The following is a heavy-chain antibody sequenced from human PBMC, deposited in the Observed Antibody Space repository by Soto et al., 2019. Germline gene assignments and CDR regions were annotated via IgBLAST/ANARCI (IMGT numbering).Heavy chain of an antibody. Sequence: GGSLRLSCAASGFTFSNAWMNWVRQAPGKGLEWVGRIKSKTDGGTTDYASPVKGRFTISRDDSKNTLYLQMNSLKTEDTAVYYCTTDRITMIVVAAYYYGMDVWGQGTTVTVSS. CDR2: IKSKTDGGTT. CDR3: TTDRITMIVVAAYYYGMDV. D-gene: IGHD3-22*01. CDR1: GFTFSNAW. J-gene: IGHJ6*02. V-gene: IGHV3-15*07.